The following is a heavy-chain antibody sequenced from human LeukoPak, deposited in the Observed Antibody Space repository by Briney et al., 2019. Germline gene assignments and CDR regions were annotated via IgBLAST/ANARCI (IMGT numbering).Heavy chain of an antibody. CDR2: ISSSSYI. CDR3: ARDRQQQLGYFQH. J-gene: IGHJ1*01. CDR1: GFTFSSYA. Sequence: GGSLRLSCAASGFTFSSYAMNWVRQAPGKGREWVSSISSSSYIYYADSVKGRFTISRDNDKNSLYLQMNSLRAEDTAVYYCARDRQQQLGYFQHWGQGTLVTVSS. V-gene: IGHV3-21*01. D-gene: IGHD6-13*01.